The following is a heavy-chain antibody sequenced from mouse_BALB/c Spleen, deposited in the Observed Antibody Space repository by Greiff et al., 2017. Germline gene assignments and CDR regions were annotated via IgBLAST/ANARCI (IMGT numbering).Heavy chain of an antibody. V-gene: IGHV7-3*02. CDR1: GFTFTDYY. J-gene: IGHJ4*01. D-gene: IGHD1-1*01. Sequence: EVQGVESGGGLVQPGGSLRLSCATSGFTFTDYYMSWVRQPPGKALEWLGFIRNKANGYTTEYSASVKGRFTISRDNSQSILYLQMNTLRAEDSATYYCARDRAVVATGYYYAMDYWGQGTSVTVSS. CDR3: ARDRAVVATGYYYAMDY. CDR2: IRNKANGYTT.